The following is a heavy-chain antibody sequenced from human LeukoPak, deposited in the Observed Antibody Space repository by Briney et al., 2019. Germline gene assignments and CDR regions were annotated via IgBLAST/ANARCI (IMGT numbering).Heavy chain of an antibody. CDR3: ARQIMTTVVTHDHYYMDV. CDR1: DGSFSGYS. D-gene: IGHD4-23*01. V-gene: IGHV4-34*01. J-gene: IGHJ6*03. CDR2: INHSGST. Sequence: SETLSLTCAVYDGSFSGYSWSWIRQPPGKGLEWIGEINHSGSTNYNPSLKSRLTISVDTSSNQFSLKLTSVTAADTAIYFCARQIMTTVVTHDHYYMDVWGKGTTVTISS.